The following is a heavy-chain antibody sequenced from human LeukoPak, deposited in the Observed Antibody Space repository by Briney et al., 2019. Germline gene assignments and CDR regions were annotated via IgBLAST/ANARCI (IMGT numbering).Heavy chain of an antibody. V-gene: IGHV1-69*05. CDR3: AGAFQPGGYYYYYMDG. CDR2: IIPIFGTA. CDR1: GGTFSSYA. Sequence: SLKLSCKASGGTFSSYAISWVRQAPGQGLEWMGGIIPIFGTATYAQTFQGRVTITTDESTNTAYMELSSLRSEDTAVHYCAGAFQPGGYYYYYMDGWGKATTLTV. D-gene: IGHD3-16*01. J-gene: IGHJ6*03.